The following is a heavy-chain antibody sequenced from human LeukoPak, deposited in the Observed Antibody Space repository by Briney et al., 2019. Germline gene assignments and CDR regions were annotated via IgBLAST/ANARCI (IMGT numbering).Heavy chain of an antibody. CDR2: VNPNSGNT. V-gene: IGHV1-8*01. Sequence: ASVKVSCKASGYTFTSYDINWVRQATGQGLEWMGWVNPNSGNTGYAQKFQGRVTMTRNTSISTAYMELSSLRSEDTAVYYCAVLSNYDSSGYYSDCYYYYYMDVWGKGTTVTISS. D-gene: IGHD3-22*01. CDR3: AVLSNYDSSGYYSDCYYYYYMDV. CDR1: GYTFTSYD. J-gene: IGHJ6*03.